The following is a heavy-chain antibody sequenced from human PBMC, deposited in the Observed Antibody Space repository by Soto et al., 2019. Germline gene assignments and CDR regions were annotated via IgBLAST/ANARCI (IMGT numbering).Heavy chain of an antibody. Sequence: QITLKESGPTPVKPTQTLTLTCTFSGFSLSADGVGVGWIRQPPGKALEWLALIYWDDDQRYSPSLKTRLTITKDTSKNQVVLTMTNMDPVDTATYYCAHAYGGTSWPNDAFDVWGQGTVVTVSS. V-gene: IGHV2-5*02. CDR3: AHAYGGTSWPNDAFDV. D-gene: IGHD2-2*01. CDR1: GFSLSADGVG. CDR2: IYWDDDQ. J-gene: IGHJ3*01.